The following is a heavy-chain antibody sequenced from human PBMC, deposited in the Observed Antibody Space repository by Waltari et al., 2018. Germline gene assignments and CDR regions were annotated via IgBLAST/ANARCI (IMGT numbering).Heavy chain of an antibody. CDR3: ARGLYYDFWSGYPSPFDY. D-gene: IGHD3-3*01. CDR1: GYSISSGYY. CDR2: IYHSGST. Sequence: QVQLQESGPGLVKPSETLSLTCTVSGYSISSGYYWGWIRQPPGKGLEWIGSIYHSGSTYYNPSLKSRVTISVDTSKNQFSLKLSSVTAADTAVYYCARGLYYDFWSGYPSPFDYWGQGTLVTVSS. J-gene: IGHJ4*02. V-gene: IGHV4-38-2*02.